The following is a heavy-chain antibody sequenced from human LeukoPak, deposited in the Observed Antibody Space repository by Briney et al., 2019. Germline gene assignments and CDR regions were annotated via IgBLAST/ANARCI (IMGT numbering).Heavy chain of an antibody. CDR1: GFTFSSYW. J-gene: IGHJ5*02. Sequence: GGSLRLSCAASGFTFSSYWMSWVRQAPGKGLEWVATINQDGSGKYYVDSVKGRFTISRDNAKNSLHLQMNSLRAEDTAVYYCARDTLIAAPKTGTVTRIGWFDTWGQGTLVTVSS. CDR3: ARDTLIAAPKTGTVTRIGWFDT. D-gene: IGHD6-13*01. V-gene: IGHV3-7*01. CDR2: INQDGSGK.